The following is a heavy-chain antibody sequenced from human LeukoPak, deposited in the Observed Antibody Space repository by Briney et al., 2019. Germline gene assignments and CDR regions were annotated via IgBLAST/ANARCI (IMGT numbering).Heavy chain of an antibody. D-gene: IGHD3-10*01. CDR3: AKDAMVRGVIDYFDY. CDR1: GFIFSDYY. V-gene: IGHV3-11*05. Sequence: GGSLRLSCAASGFIFSDYYISWVRQAPGKGLGWVSYISSSGHYTHYADSVKGRFTISRDNAKNSLYLQMSSLRAEDTAVYYCAKDAMVRGVIDYFDYWGQGTLVTVSS. J-gene: IGHJ4*02. CDR2: ISSSGHYT.